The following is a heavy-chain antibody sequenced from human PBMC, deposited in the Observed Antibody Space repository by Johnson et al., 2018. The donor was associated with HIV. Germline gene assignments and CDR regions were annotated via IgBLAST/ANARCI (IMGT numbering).Heavy chain of an antibody. V-gene: IGHV3-20*04. CDR2: INWNGGST. Sequence: VQLVESGGGVVRPGGSLRLSCAASGFTLDDYGMAWVRQAPGKGLEWVSGINWNGGSTGYADSVKGRFTISRDNAKNSLYLQMNRLRAEDTALYYCALDFVAFGECTAFDIWGQGTMVAVSS. J-gene: IGHJ3*02. CDR1: GFTLDDYG. D-gene: IGHD3-10*01. CDR3: ALDFVAFGECTAFDI.